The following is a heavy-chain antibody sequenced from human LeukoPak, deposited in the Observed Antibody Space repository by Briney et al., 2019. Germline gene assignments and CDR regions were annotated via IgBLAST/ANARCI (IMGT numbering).Heavy chain of an antibody. J-gene: IGHJ5*02. Sequence: ASVKVSCKASGGTFSSYAISWVRQAPGQGLEWMGGIIPIFGTANYAQKFQGRVTITTDESTSTAYMELSSLRSEDTAVYYCARDRGRHYENWFDPWGQGTLVTVSS. CDR1: GGTFSSYA. D-gene: IGHD3-3*01. CDR3: ARDRGRHYENWFDP. V-gene: IGHV1-69*05. CDR2: IIPIFGTA.